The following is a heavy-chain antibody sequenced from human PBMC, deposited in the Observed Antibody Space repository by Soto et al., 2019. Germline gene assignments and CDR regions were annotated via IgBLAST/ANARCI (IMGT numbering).Heavy chain of an antibody. J-gene: IGHJ6*02. Sequence: QVQLVQSGAEGKKPGSSVKVSCKASGGTFNSYAISWVRQAPGQGLEWMGGIIPMFGTANYAQKFQGRVTIIADESTSTAYMELSSLRSDDTAGYYCARAWYSSGWDSMEVWGQGTTVTV. CDR1: GGTFNSYA. CDR2: IIPMFGTA. D-gene: IGHD6-19*01. V-gene: IGHV1-69*01. CDR3: ARAWYSSGWDSMEV.